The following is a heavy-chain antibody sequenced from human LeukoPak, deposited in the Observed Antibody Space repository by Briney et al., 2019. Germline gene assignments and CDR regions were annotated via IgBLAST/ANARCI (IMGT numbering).Heavy chain of an antibody. D-gene: IGHD3-3*01. CDR2: IYYSGST. J-gene: IGHJ4*02. Sequence: SETLSLTCTVSGGSISSYYWSWIRQPPGKGLEWIGYIYYSGSTYYNLSLKSRVTISVDTSKNQFSLKLSSVTAADTAVYYCARVSRGIFLAADNWGQGTLVTVSS. CDR3: ARVSRGIFLAADN. V-gene: IGHV4-59*08. CDR1: GGSISSYY.